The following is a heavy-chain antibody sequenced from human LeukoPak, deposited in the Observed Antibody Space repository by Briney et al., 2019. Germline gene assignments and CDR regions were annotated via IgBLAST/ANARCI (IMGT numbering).Heavy chain of an antibody. CDR2: INPNSGGT. CDR3: ARDMKRSRARWENLGFDP. J-gene: IGHJ5*02. Sequence: ASVKVSCKASGYTFTGYYMHWVRQAPGQGLEWMGWINPNSGGTNYAQKFQGRVTMTRGTSISTAYMELSRLRSDDTAVYYCARDMKRSRARWENLGFDPWGQGTLVTVSS. D-gene: IGHD1-26*01. V-gene: IGHV1-2*02. CDR1: GYTFTGYY.